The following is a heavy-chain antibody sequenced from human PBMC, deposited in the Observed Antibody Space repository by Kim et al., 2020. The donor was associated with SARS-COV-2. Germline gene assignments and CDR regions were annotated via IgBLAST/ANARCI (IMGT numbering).Heavy chain of an antibody. CDR3: ARQIDYSNTWRTFLVGD. CDR1: GGSISSSSYF. D-gene: IGHD6-13*01. Sequence: SETLSLTCTVSGGSISSSSYFWGWIRQPPGKGLEWIGSIYYRGSTYYNPSLKSRVTISVDTSKNYFSLKLNSVTAADTAVYYCARQIDYSNTWRTFLVGDWGQGTLVTVSS. CDR2: IYYRGST. J-gene: IGHJ4*02. V-gene: IGHV4-39*01.